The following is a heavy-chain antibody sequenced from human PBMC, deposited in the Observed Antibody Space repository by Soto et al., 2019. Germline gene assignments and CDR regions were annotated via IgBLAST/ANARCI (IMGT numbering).Heavy chain of an antibody. D-gene: IGHD6-25*01. CDR1: GYTFTDYH. Sequence: ASVKVSCKASGYTFTDYHIHWVRQAPGQGLEFMGWINANNGGAGSAQQFQGRVTVTRDTSITTVYMELSNLRSDDTAVYYCAREGGSETLQPSYNWYDTWGQGTLVTVSS. J-gene: IGHJ5*02. CDR3: AREGGSETLQPSYNWYDT. V-gene: IGHV1-2*02. CDR2: INANNGGA.